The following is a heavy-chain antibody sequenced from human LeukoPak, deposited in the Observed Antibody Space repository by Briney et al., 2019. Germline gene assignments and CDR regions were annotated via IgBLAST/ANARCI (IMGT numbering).Heavy chain of an antibody. V-gene: IGHV3-21*04. J-gene: IGHJ3*02. D-gene: IGHD3-22*01. CDR2: ITGSGPYM. CDR1: GFTFSTFA. Sequence: GGSLRLSCAASGFTFSTFAMHWVRLSPGKGLEWVSSITGSGPYMLYADSVKHRFTISRDNSNNTLYLQMNSLRAEDTAVYYCAKAGDNSDNYGAFDIWGQGTMVTVSS. CDR3: AKAGDNSDNYGAFDI.